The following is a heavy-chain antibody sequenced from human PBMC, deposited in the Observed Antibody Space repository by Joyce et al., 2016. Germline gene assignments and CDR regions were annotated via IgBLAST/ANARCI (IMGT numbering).Heavy chain of an antibody. D-gene: IGHD3-3*01. CDR1: GASLNSSDYY. V-gene: IGHV4-39*02. J-gene: IGHJ4*02. CDR2: IYSWRNI. Sequence: QLQLQESGPGLVKPSETLSLTCTVSGASLNSSDYYWGWIRQPPGKGLDWIGSIYSWRNIYYNLSLKSRLTISVDTSRNHFSLKLSSVTAADTAVYFCGEWSSDHWGQGTLVTVSS. CDR3: GEWSSDH.